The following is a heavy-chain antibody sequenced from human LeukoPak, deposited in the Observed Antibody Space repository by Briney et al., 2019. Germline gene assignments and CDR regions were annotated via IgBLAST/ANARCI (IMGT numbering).Heavy chain of an antibody. Sequence: GGSLRLSCADSGFTFSSYWMSWVRQAPGKGLEWVANIKQDGSEKYYVDSVKGRFTISRDNAKNSLYLQMNSLRAEDTAVYYCARRRFLDYWGQGTLVTVSS. D-gene: IGHD3-3*01. CDR1: GFTFSSYW. CDR3: ARRRFLDY. J-gene: IGHJ4*02. CDR2: IKQDGSEK. V-gene: IGHV3-7*01.